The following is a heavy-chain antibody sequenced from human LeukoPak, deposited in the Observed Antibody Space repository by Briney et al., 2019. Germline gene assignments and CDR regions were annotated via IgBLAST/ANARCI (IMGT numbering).Heavy chain of an antibody. Sequence: SETLSLTCAVYGGSFSGYYWSWIRQPPGKGLEWIGEINHSGSNNYNPSLKSRVTISVDTSKNQFSLKLSSVTAADTAVYYCARRWDYTRDGFDYWGQGTLVTVSS. CDR1: GGSFSGYY. V-gene: IGHV4-34*01. J-gene: IGHJ4*02. D-gene: IGHD1-7*01. CDR2: INHSGSN. CDR3: ARRWDYTRDGFDY.